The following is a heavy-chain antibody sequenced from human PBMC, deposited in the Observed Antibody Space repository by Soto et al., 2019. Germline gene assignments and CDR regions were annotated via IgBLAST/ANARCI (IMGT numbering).Heavy chain of an antibody. CDR3: ARAGLTTLELAMTY. CDR1: GYTFTSYA. V-gene: IGHV1-3*01. Sequence: ASVKVSCKASGYTFTSYAMHWVRQAPGQRLEWMGWINAGNGNTKYSQKFQGRVTITRDTSASTAYMELSSLRSEDTAVYYCARAGLTTLELAMTYWGQGTLVTVSS. D-gene: IGHD1-1*01. J-gene: IGHJ4*02. CDR2: INAGNGNT.